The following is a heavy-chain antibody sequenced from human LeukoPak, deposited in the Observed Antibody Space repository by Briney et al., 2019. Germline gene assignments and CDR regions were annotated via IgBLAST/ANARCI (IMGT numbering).Heavy chain of an antibody. CDR1: GGSFSGYY. CDR2: INHSGST. D-gene: IGHD2-2*02. V-gene: IGHV4-34*01. J-gene: IGHJ4*02. Sequence: SETLSLTCAVYGGSFSGYYWSWIRQPPGKGLEWIGEINHSGSTNYNPSLKSRVTISVDTSKNQFSLKLSSVTAADTAVYYCARGAVIPIVVVPAAIRYFDYWGQGTLVTASS. CDR3: ARGAVIPIVVVPAAIRYFDY.